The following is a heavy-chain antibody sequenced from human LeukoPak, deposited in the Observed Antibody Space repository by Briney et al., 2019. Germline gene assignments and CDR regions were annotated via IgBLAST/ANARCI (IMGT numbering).Heavy chain of an antibody. V-gene: IGHV3-23*01. D-gene: IGHD3-10*01. CDR2: ISGSGGGT. J-gene: IGHJ4*02. CDR3: AKRGVVIRVILVGFHKEAYYFDS. Sequence: GGSLRLSCAVSGITLSNYGMSWVRQAPGKGLEWVAGISGSGGGTHYADSVKGRFTISRDNPKNTLHLQMNSLRAEDTAVCFCAKRGVVIRVILVGFHKEAYYFDSWGQGALVIVSS. CDR1: GITLSNYG.